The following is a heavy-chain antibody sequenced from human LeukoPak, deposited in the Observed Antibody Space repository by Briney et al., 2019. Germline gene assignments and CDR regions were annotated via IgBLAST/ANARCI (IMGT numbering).Heavy chain of an antibody. CDR1: GFTFSSYG. Sequence: GGSLRLSCAASGFTFSSYGMHWVRQAPGKGLEWVAFIRYDGSNKYYADSVKGRFTISRDNSKNTLYLQMNSLRAEDTAVYYCARGRYFDWLEAFDIWGQGTMVTVSS. CDR3: ARGRYFDWLEAFDI. D-gene: IGHD3-9*01. J-gene: IGHJ3*02. V-gene: IGHV3-30*02. CDR2: IRYDGSNK.